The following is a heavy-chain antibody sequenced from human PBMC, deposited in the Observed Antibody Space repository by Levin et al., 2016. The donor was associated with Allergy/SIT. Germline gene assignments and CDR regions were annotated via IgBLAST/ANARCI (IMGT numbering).Heavy chain of an antibody. CDR3: ARGSSYYYGMDV. CDR2: IIPIFGTA. J-gene: IGHJ6*02. V-gene: IGHV1-69*01. D-gene: IGHD1-1*01. Sequence: WVRQAPGQGLEWMGGIIPIFGTANYAQKFQGRVTITADESTSTAYMELSSLRSEDTAVYYCARGSSYYYGMDVWGQGTLVTVSS.